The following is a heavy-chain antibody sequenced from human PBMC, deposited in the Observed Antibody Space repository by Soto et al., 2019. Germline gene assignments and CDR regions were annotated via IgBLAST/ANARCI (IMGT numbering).Heavy chain of an antibody. CDR2: ISGSGGST. D-gene: IGHD2-2*01. V-gene: IGHV3-23*01. Sequence: PGGSLRLSCAASGFTFSSYAMSWVRQAPGKGLEWVSAISGSGGSTYYADSVKGRFTISRDNSKNTLYLQMNSLRAEDTAVYYCANLHTQYDQLPPYYYYGMDVWGQGTTVTVSS. J-gene: IGHJ6*02. CDR1: GFTFSSYA. CDR3: ANLHTQYDQLPPYYYYGMDV.